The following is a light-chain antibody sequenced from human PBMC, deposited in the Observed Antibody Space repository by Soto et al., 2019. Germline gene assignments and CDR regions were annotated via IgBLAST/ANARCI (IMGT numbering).Light chain of an antibody. V-gene: IGKV3-20*01. J-gene: IGKJ3*01. CDR2: GAS. CDR3: QQYGSSRFT. Sequence: EIVLTQSPGTLSLSPGERATLSCRASQSVSSSYLAWYQQKPGQAPRLLIYGASSRATGVPDRFGGSGSGTDFTLTSSRLEPEDFAVYYCQQYGSSRFTFGPGTKVDIK. CDR1: QSVSSSY.